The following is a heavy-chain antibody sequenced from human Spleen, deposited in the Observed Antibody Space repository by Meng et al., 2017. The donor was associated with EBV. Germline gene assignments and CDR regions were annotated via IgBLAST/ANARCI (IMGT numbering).Heavy chain of an antibody. D-gene: IGHD3-10*01. Sequence: APGTGTVKPAGTLSLPCAVSGASISTNIWWQWVRQPPGKGLEWIGEVYHNGNTNYNPSLKSRVSMSVDELKNQFSLQLSFVTAADTAVYFCARERGAGTYQGFDYWGQGILVTVSS. CDR1: GASISTNIW. J-gene: IGHJ4*02. V-gene: IGHV4-4*01. CDR3: ARERGAGTYQGFDY. CDR2: VYHNGNT.